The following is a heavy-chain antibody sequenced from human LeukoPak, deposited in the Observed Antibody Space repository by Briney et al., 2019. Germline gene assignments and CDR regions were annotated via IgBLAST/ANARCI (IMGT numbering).Heavy chain of an antibody. CDR1: GFTFRSYE. CDR3: ARETLVRGVNFDY. V-gene: IGHV3-48*03. J-gene: IGHJ4*02. Sequence: GGSLRLSCAASGFTFRSYEMTWVRQAPGKGLEWVSYISSTGNTIYYADSVKGRFTFSRDNAKNSLYLQMNSLRGEDTAVYYCARETLVRGVNFDYWGQGTLVTVSS. D-gene: IGHD3-10*01. CDR2: ISSTGNTI.